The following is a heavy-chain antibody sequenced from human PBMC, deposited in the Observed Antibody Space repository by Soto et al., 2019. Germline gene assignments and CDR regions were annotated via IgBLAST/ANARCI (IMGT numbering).Heavy chain of an antibody. J-gene: IGHJ4*02. V-gene: IGHV1-69*01. CDR1: GGTFSSYA. Sequence: QVQLVQSGAEVKKPGSSVKVSCKASGGTFSSYAISWVRQAPGQGLEWMGGIIPIFGTANYAQKFQGRVTIIADESTSTAYMELSSLRSEDTAVYYCARDLGGASYDNSGWGRVYYYWGQGTLVTVSS. CDR2: IIPIFGTA. CDR3: ARDLGGASYDNSGWGRVYYY. D-gene: IGHD3-22*01.